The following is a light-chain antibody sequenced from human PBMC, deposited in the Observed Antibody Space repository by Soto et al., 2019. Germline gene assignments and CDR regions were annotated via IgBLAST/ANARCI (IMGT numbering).Light chain of an antibody. CDR1: SSDIGGYNY. CDR2: EVS. CDR3: SSYTTSSTVA. Sequence: QSALTQSASVSGSPGQSITISCTGTSSDIGGYNYVSWYQQHPDKAPKLMIFEVSNRPSGVSNRFSGSKSGNTASLTISGLLPEDDADYYCSSYTTSSTVAFGGGTKLTVL. V-gene: IGLV2-14*01. J-gene: IGLJ2*01.